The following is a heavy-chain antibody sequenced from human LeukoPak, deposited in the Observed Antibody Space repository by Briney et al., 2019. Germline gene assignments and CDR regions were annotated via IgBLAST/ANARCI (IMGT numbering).Heavy chain of an antibody. CDR3: ASYSGWYSH. CDR2: ISSNGGST. V-gene: IGHV3-64*01. D-gene: IGHD6-19*01. CDR1: GFTFSSYA. Sequence: PGGSLRLSCAASGFTFSSYAMHWVRQAPGKGLEYVSAISSNGGSTYYANSVKGRFTISRDNSKNTLYLQMGSLRAEDMAVYYCASYSGWYSHWGQGTLVTVSS. J-gene: IGHJ4*02.